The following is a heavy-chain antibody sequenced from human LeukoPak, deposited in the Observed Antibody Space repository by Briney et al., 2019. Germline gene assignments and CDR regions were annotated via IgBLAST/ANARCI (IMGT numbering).Heavy chain of an antibody. CDR1: GGSISSYY. D-gene: IGHD4-23*01. CDR3: ARDRDRWYFDY. J-gene: IGHJ4*02. Sequence: SETLSLTCTVSGGSISSYYWSWIRQPPGRGLEWIGYIYYSGTTNYNPSLKSRVTISVDTSKNQFSLKLSSVTAADTAVYYCARDRDRWYFDYWGQGTLVTVSS. CDR2: IYYSGTT. V-gene: IGHV4-59*01.